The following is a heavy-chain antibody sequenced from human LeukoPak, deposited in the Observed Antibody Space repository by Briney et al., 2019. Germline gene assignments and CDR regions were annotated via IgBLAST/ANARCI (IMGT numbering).Heavy chain of an antibody. Sequence: SETLSLTCAVYGGSFSGYYWSWIRQPPGKGPEWIGEINHSGSTNYNPSLKSRVTISVDTSKNQFSLKLSSVTAADTAVYYCARRGGYGYCSSTSCPVDYWGQGTLVTVSS. V-gene: IGHV4-34*01. CDR1: GGSFSGYY. CDR3: ARRGGYGYCSSTSCPVDY. CDR2: INHSGST. D-gene: IGHD2-2*03. J-gene: IGHJ4*02.